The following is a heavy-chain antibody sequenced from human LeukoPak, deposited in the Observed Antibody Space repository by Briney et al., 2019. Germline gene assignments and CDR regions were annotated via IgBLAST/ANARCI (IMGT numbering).Heavy chain of an antibody. CDR3: VRDGRGGYLDN. Sequence: GGSLRLSCAASGFTFSTYWMSWVRQAPGKGLEWVANIRQDGSDKYYVDSVKDRFTISRDNAKNSLNLQMNSLRAEDTAMYYCVRDGRGGYLDNWGQGTLVTVSS. CDR1: GFTFSTYW. CDR2: IRQDGSDK. D-gene: IGHD3-16*01. J-gene: IGHJ4*02. V-gene: IGHV3-7*01.